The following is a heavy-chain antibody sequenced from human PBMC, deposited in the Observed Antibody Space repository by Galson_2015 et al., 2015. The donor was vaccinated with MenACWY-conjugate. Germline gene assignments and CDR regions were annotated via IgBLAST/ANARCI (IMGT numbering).Heavy chain of an antibody. CDR2: IDGSGVGT. V-gene: IGHV3-23*01. D-gene: IGHD4-23*01. Sequence: SLRLSCAASGVPFSSYAMTWVRQAPGKGLEWVSTIDGSGVGTYYADFVKGRFTISRDNSKNTVFLQMSSLRVEDKGIYYCVKDRTGDGGYPGKHWGQGTLVTVSS. CDR3: VKDRTGDGGYPGKH. CDR1: GVPFSSYA. J-gene: IGHJ4*02.